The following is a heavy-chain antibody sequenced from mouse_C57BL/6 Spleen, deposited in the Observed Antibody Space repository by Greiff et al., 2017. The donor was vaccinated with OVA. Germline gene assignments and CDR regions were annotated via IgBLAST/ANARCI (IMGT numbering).Heavy chain of an antibody. Sequence: EVKLMESGGGLVQPGGSMKLSCAASGFTFSDAWMDWVRQSPEKGLEWVAEIRNKANNHATYYAESVKGRFTISRDDSKSSVYLQMNSLRAEDTGIYYCTRCDLLWLRREGAMDYWGQGTSVTVSS. CDR3: TRCDLLWLRREGAMDY. J-gene: IGHJ4*01. CDR2: IRNKANNHAT. D-gene: IGHD2-2*01. CDR1: GFTFSDAW. V-gene: IGHV6-6*01.